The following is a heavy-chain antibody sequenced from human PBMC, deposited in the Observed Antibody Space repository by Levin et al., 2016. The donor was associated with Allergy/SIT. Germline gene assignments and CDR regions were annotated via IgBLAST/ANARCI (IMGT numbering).Heavy chain of an antibody. CDR3: ARRSLYCSSTSCYRAYFDY. J-gene: IGHJ4*02. CDR2: ISAYNGNT. Sequence: ASVKVSCKASGYTFTSYGISWVRQAPGQGLEWMGWISAYNGNTNYAQKLQGRVTMTTDTSTSTAYMELRSLRSDDTAVYYCARRSLYCSSTSCYRAYFDYWGQGTLVTVSS. CDR1: GYTFTSYG. D-gene: IGHD2-2*01. V-gene: IGHV1-18*01.